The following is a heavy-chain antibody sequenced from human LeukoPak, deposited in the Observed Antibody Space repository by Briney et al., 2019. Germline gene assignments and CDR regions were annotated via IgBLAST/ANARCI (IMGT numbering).Heavy chain of an antibody. CDR1: GYTFTSYD. CDR2: MNPNSGIT. Sequence: ASVKVSCKASGYTFTSYDINWVRLATGQGLEWMGWMNPNSGITGYAQKFQGRVTMTRNTSISTAYMELSSLRSEDTAVYYCARGQRFLEWLFRGSDYYYYYYGMDVWGQGTTVTVSS. J-gene: IGHJ6*02. V-gene: IGHV1-8*01. CDR3: ARGQRFLEWLFRGSDYYYYYYGMDV. D-gene: IGHD3-3*01.